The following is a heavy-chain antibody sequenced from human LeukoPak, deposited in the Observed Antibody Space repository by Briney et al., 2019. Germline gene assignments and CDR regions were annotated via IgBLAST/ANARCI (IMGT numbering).Heavy chain of an antibody. CDR1: GVSISSGGYY. CDR3: ARVPYYYDSSVVFDY. D-gene: IGHD3-22*01. J-gene: IGHJ4*02. V-gene: IGHV4-31*03. CDR2: IYYSGST. Sequence: PSETLSLTCTVSGVSISSGGYYWRWIRQHPGKGLEWIGYIYYSGSTYYNPSLKSRVTISVDTSKNQFSLKLSSVTAADTAVYYCARVPYYYDSSVVFDYWGQGTLVTVSS.